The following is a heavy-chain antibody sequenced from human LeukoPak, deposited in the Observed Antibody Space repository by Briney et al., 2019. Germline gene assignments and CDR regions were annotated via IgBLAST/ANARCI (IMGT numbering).Heavy chain of an antibody. CDR2: VFYNGNN. J-gene: IGHJ4*02. CDR3: ARGTIALAGIFDY. Sequence: SETLSLTCTVSGGSIGTYYWSWLRQSPGKGLEWIGYVFYNGNNDYNPSLKSRVTASMDTAKNQFSLRLTSVTTSDTAVYYCARGTIALAGIFDYWGLGALVTVSS. V-gene: IGHV4-59*01. D-gene: IGHD6-19*01. CDR1: GGSIGTYY.